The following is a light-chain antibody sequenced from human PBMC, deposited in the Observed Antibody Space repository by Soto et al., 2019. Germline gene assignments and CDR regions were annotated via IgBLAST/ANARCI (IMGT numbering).Light chain of an antibody. J-gene: IGKJ1*01. Sequence: DLQMTQSPSSLSASVGDRVTITCRASQSISSYLNWYQQKPGKAPKLLIYAASRLQSGVPSRFSGSGSGTDFTLTISSLQPEDFATYYCQQSYSTPPTFGQGTKVDIK. CDR3: QQSYSTPPT. CDR2: AAS. CDR1: QSISSY. V-gene: IGKV1-39*01.